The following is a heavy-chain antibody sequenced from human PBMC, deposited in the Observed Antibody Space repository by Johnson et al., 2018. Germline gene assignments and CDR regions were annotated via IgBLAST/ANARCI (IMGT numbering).Heavy chain of an antibody. D-gene: IGHD3-10*01. Sequence: QVQLVQSGGGVVQPGRSLRLSCAASAFTFSDYAMHWVRQAPDKGLEWVAVIWFDGSNENYADSVKGRFTISRDNSKNMLYLQMNNLGAEDTALYYCTRETRSLDVWGQGTTVTVA. CDR3: TRETRSLDV. CDR2: IWFDGSNE. CDR1: AFTFSDYA. V-gene: IGHV3-33*01. J-gene: IGHJ6*02.